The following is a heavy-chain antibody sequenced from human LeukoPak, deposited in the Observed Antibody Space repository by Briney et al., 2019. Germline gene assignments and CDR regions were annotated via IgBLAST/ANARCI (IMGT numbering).Heavy chain of an antibody. D-gene: IGHD6-19*01. CDR1: GYSFTSYW. J-gene: IGHJ4*02. CDR3: ARPYSTGWYPFDY. V-gene: IGHV5-51*01. Sequence: GESLKIFCKVSGYSFTSYWIGWVRQMPGKGLEWMGIIYPGDSDTRYSPSFQGQVTISADKSSSTTYLQWSTLKASDTAMYYCARPYSTGWYPFDYWGQGTLVTVSS. CDR2: IYPGDSDT.